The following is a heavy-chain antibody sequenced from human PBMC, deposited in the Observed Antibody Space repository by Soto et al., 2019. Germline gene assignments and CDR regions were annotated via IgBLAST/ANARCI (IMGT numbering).Heavy chain of an antibody. D-gene: IGHD6-6*01. CDR2: IVVGSGNT. CDR1: GFTFTSSS. CDR3: AADGIAARPSDY. J-gene: IGHJ4*02. V-gene: IGHV1-58*01. Sequence: SVKVSCKSSGFTFTSSSVQWVRQARGQRLEWIGWIVVGSGNTNYAQKFQERVTITRDMSTSTAYMELSSLRSEDTAVYYCAADGIAARPSDYWGQGTLVTVSS.